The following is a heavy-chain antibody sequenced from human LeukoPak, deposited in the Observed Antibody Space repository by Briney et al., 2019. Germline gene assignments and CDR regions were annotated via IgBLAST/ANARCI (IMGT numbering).Heavy chain of an antibody. V-gene: IGHV4-34*01. CDR1: GGSFSGYY. CDR3: ARERTFYGGNPGWFDP. D-gene: IGHD4-23*01. Sequence: PSETLSLTCAVYGGSFSGYYWSWIRQPPGKGLEWIGEINHSGSTNYNPSLKSRVTISLDTSKTQFSLTLISVTAADTAVYYCARERTFYGGNPGWFDPWGQGTLVTVSS. CDR2: INHSGST. J-gene: IGHJ5*02.